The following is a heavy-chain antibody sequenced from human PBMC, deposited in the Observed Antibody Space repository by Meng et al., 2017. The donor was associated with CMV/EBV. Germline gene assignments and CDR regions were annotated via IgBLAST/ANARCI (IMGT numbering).Heavy chain of an antibody. CDR2: INPNSGGT. V-gene: IGHV1-2*02. Sequence: ASVKVSCKASGYTFTSYAMNWVRQAPGQGLEWMGWINPNSGGTNYAQKFQGRVTMTRDTSISTAYMELSRLRSDDTAVYYCARETDCSGGSCFATACDYWGQGTLVTVSS. D-gene: IGHD2-15*01. CDR1: GYTFTSYA. CDR3: ARETDCSGGSCFATACDY. J-gene: IGHJ4*02.